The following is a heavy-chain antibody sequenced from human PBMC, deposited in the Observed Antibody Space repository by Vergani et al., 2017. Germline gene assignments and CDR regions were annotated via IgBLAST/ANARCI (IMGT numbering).Heavy chain of an antibody. Sequence: EVQLVESGGGLVQPGGSLRLSCAASGFTFSSYSMNWVRQAPGKGLEWVSYISSSSSTIYYADSVKGRFTISRDNAKNSLYLQMNSLRAEDTAVYYCARDPDIVVVPAAIVLRYYYYGMDVWGQGTTVTVSS. CDR3: ARDPDIVVVPAAIVLRYYYYGMDV. V-gene: IGHV3-48*01. CDR1: GFTFSSYS. CDR2: ISSSSSTI. D-gene: IGHD2-2*02. J-gene: IGHJ6*02.